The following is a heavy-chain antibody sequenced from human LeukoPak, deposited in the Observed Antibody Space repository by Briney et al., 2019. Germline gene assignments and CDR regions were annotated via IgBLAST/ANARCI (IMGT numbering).Heavy chain of an antibody. CDR2: IYHSGST. CDR3: ASRDYGGNSHWN. CDR1: GYSISSGYY. D-gene: IGHD4-23*01. V-gene: IGHV4-38-2*02. Sequence: SETLSLTCTVSGYSISSGYYWGWIRQPPGKGLEWIGSIYHSGSTYYNPSLKSRVTISVDTSKNQFSLKLSSVTAADTAVYYCASRDYGGNSHWNWGQGTLVTVSS. J-gene: IGHJ4*02.